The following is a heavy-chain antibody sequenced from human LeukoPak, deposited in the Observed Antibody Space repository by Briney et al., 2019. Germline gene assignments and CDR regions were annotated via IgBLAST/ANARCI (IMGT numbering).Heavy chain of an antibody. Sequence: SQTLPLTCTVSGGSISSGGYYWSWIRQHPGKGLEWIGYIYYSGSTYYNPSLKSRVTISVDTSKNQFSLKLSSVTAADTAVYYCARGAPTIVVVPAAMRGGWFDPWGQGTLVTVSS. D-gene: IGHD2-2*01. V-gene: IGHV4-31*03. CDR1: GGSISSGGYY. J-gene: IGHJ5*02. CDR3: ARGAPTIVVVPAAMRGGWFDP. CDR2: IYYSGST.